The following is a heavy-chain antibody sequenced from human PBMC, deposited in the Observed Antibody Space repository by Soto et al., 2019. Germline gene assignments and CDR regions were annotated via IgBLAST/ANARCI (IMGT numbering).Heavy chain of an antibody. Sequence: TGGSLRLSCAASGCTFISYGMRWVRQAPGKGLEWVAVIWYDGSNKYYADSVKGRFTISRDNSKNTLYLQMNSLRAEDTAVYYCARDPHFYGSGTAADEFNWFDPWGQGTLVTVSS. V-gene: IGHV3-33*01. CDR3: ARDPHFYGSGTAADEFNWFDP. D-gene: IGHD3-10*01. CDR1: GCTFISYG. J-gene: IGHJ5*02. CDR2: IWYDGSNK.